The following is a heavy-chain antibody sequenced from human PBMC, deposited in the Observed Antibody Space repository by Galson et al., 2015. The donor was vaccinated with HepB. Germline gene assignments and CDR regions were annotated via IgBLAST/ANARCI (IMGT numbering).Heavy chain of an antibody. D-gene: IGHD2-2*01. J-gene: IGHJ4*02. CDR2: TSGSGGST. CDR3: AKDVIVVVPVALDY. CDR1: GFTFSSYA. Sequence: SLRLSCAASGFTFSSYAMSWVRQAPGKGLEWVSATSGSGGSTYYADSVKGRFTISRDNSKKTLYLQMNSLRAEDTAVYYCAKDVIVVVPVALDYWGQGTLVTVSS. V-gene: IGHV3-23*01.